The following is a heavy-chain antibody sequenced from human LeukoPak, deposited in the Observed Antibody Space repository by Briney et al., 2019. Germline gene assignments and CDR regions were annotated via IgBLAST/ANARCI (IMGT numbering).Heavy chain of an antibody. D-gene: IGHD2-2*01. J-gene: IGHJ5*01. CDR3: AKEPREYCSSTSCPNWFDS. CDR1: GFTFNNYA. V-gene: IGHV3-23*01. Sequence: GGSLRLSCAASGFTFNNYAMSWVREAPRKGLEWVSAISASGGTTYYADSVKGRFTISRDNSENTLFLQMNSLRAEDTAVYYCAKEPREYCSSTSCPNWFDSWGQGTLVTVSS. CDR2: ISASGGTT.